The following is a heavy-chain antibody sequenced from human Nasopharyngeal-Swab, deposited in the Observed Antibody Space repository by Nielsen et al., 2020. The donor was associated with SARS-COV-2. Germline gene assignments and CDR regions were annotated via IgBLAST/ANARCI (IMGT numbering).Heavy chain of an antibody. D-gene: IGHD6-13*01. J-gene: IGHJ4*02. CDR2: IYYSGST. V-gene: IGHV4-39*07. CDR1: GGSISSSSYY. Sequence: GSLRLSCTVSGGSISSSSYYWGWIRQPPGKGLEWIGSIYYSGSTYYNPSLKSRVTISVDTSKNQFSLKLSSVTAADTAVYYCASLPRIAAAGTGNDYWGQGTLVTVSS. CDR3: ASLPRIAAAGTGNDY.